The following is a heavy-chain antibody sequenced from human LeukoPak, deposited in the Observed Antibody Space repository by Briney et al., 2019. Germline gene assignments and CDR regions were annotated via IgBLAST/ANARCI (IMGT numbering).Heavy chain of an antibody. Sequence: PSETLSLTCAVYGGSFSGYYWSWIRQPPGKGLEWIGEINHSGSTNYNPSLKSRVTISVDTSKNQFSLKLSSVTAADTAVYYCARLPTSPGYYFDYWGQGTLVTVSS. CDR3: ARLPTSPGYYFDY. CDR1: GGSFSGYY. V-gene: IGHV4-34*01. CDR2: INHSGST. D-gene: IGHD5-24*01. J-gene: IGHJ4*02.